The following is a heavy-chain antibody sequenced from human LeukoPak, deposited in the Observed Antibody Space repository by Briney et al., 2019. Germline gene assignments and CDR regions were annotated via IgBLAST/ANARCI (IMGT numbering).Heavy chain of an antibody. CDR3: ARERRPYYYYGMDV. V-gene: IGHV1-69*13. CDR2: TIPIFGTA. CDR1: GGTFSSYA. Sequence: GASVKVSCRASGGTFSSYAISWVRQAPGRGLEWMGGTIPIFGTANYAQKFQGRVTITADESTSTAYMELSSLRSEDTAVYYCARERRPYYYYGMDVWGQGTTVTVSS. J-gene: IGHJ6*02.